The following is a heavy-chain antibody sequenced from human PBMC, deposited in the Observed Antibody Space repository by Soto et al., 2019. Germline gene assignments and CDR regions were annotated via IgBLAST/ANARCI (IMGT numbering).Heavy chain of an antibody. Sequence: SETLSLTCAVSGYSISRGCCWGWIRQPPGKGLEWIANMYHDGNTHYNPSLKSRVTMSVDTSKNQFSLKLNSVTAADTAVYYCARESYSGYHSSDYWGQGFLVRVSS. J-gene: IGHJ4*02. CDR1: GYSISRGCC. CDR2: MYHDGNT. D-gene: IGHD5-12*01. V-gene: IGHV4-38-2*02. CDR3: ARESYSGYHSSDY.